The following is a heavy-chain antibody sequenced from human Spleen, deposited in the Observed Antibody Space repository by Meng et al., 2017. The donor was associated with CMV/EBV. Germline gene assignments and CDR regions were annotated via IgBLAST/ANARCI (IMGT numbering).Heavy chain of an antibody. CDR3: ARDSYYCSSASCYKGYFYYYGMDV. CDR2: ISYDGSNK. D-gene: IGHD2-2*02. CDR1: GFTFSSYG. J-gene: IGHJ6*02. Sequence: GESLKISCAASGFTFSSYGMHWVRQAPGKGLEWVAVISYDGSNKYYADSVKGRFTISRDNSKNTLFLQMNSLRAEDTAVYYCARDSYYCSSASCYKGYFYYYGMDVWGQGTTVTVSS. V-gene: IGHV3-30*19.